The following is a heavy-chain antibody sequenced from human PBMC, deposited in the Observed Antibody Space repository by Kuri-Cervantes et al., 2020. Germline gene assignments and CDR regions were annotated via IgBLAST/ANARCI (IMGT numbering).Heavy chain of an antibody. D-gene: IGHD3-16*02. V-gene: IGHV3-30*03. CDR3: ARSGGVIAQYGMDV. J-gene: IGHJ6*02. CDR2: ISYDGSNK. CDR1: GFTFSSYG. Sequence: GESLKISCAASGFTFSSYGMHWVRQAPGKGLEWVAVISYDGSNKYYADSVKGRFTISRDNSKNTLHLQMNSLRAEDTAVYYCARSGGVIAQYGMDVWGQGTTVTVSS.